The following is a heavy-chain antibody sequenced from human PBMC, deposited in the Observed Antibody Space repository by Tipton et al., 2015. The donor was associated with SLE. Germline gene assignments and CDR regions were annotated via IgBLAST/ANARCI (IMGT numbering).Heavy chain of an antibody. D-gene: IGHD6-13*01. J-gene: IGHJ4*02. CDR3: AKSPIAAAARYFDS. CDR1: GGSFSGYY. Sequence: TLSLTCAVYGGSFSGYYWSWIRQPPGKGLEWIGEINHSGSTNYNPSLKSRVTISVDTSKNHFSLKLSSVTAADTAVYYCAKSPIAAAARYFDSWGQGTLVTVSS. V-gene: IGHV4-34*01. CDR2: INHSGST.